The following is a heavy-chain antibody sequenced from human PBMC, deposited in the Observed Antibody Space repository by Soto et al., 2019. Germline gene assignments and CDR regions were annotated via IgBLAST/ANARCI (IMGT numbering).Heavy chain of an antibody. CDR1: GYTFTSYS. D-gene: IGHD5-18*01. CDR2: ISAYNGNT. CDR3: ARDVGYGLIDY. V-gene: IGHV1-18*01. Sequence: QVQLVQSGAEVKKPGASVKVSCKASGYTFTSYSISCVRQAPGQGLEWMGWISAYNGNTYHARKLQGRVTMTTDTYTSTAYMELRSLRSDDTAVYYCARDVGYGLIDYWGQGTLVTVST. J-gene: IGHJ4*02.